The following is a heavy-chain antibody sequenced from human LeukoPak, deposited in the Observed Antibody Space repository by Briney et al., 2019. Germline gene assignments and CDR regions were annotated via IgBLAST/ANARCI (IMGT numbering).Heavy chain of an antibody. Sequence: PGGSLRLTCAASGFTVSSNYMSWVRQAPGKGLEWVSVIYSGGNTYYADSVKGRFTISRDNSKNTLYLQMNSLRAEDTAVYYCALGDTSGYYYFQHWGQGTLVTVSS. CDR3: ALGDTSGYYYFQH. V-gene: IGHV3-53*01. D-gene: IGHD3-22*01. CDR2: IYSGGNT. J-gene: IGHJ1*01. CDR1: GFTVSSNY.